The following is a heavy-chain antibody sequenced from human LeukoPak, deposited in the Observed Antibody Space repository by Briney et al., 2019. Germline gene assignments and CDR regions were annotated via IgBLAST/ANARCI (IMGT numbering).Heavy chain of an antibody. D-gene: IGHD1-26*01. J-gene: IGHJ5*02. V-gene: IGHV1-69*04. CDR2: IIPILGIA. CDR1: GGTFSSYA. CDR3: ARVNLRGSQYNWFDL. Sequence: GSSVKVSCKASGGTFSSYAISWVRQAPGQGLEWMGRIIPILGIANYAQKFQGRVTITADKSTSTVYMELSSLRSEDTAVYFCARVNLRGSQYNWFDLWGQGTLVTVSS.